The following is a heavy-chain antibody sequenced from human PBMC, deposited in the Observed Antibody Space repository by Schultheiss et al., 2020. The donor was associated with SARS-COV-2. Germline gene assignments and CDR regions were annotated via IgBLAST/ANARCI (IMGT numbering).Heavy chain of an antibody. CDR2: IWYDGSNK. Sequence: GGSLRLSCAASGFTFSSYAMHWVRQAPGKGLEWVAVIWYDGSNKYYADSVKGRFTISRDNSKNTLYLQMNSLRAEDTAVYYCAKGLPGWAFDYWGQGTLVTVSS. D-gene: IGHD6-19*01. CDR1: GFTFSSYA. CDR3: AKGLPGWAFDY. V-gene: IGHV3-33*06. J-gene: IGHJ4*02.